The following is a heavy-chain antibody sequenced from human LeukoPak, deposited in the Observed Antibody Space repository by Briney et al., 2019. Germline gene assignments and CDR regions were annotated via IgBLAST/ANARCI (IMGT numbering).Heavy chain of an antibody. V-gene: IGHV1-69*04. J-gene: IGHJ4*02. D-gene: IGHD3-3*01. CDR2: IIPILGIA. CDR1: GGTFSSYA. CDR3: ARHDFWSGYGY. Sequence: RASVKVSCEASGGTFSSYAISWVRQAPGQGLEWMGRIIPILGIANYAQKFQGRVTITADKSTSTAYMELSSLRSEDTAVYYCARHDFWSGYGYWGQGTLVTVSS.